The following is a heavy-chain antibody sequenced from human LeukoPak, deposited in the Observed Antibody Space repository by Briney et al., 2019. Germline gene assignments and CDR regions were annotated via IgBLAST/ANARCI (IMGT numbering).Heavy chain of an antibody. D-gene: IGHD3-10*01. J-gene: IGHJ4*02. Sequence: PGGSLRLSCAASGFTFSSYWMSWVRQAPGKGLEWVANIKQDGSEKYYVDSVKGRFTISRDNAKNSLYLQMNSLRAEDTAVYYCARDRGYYGSGSYYPLDYWGQGTLVTASS. V-gene: IGHV3-7*05. CDR1: GFTFSSYW. CDR3: ARDRGYYGSGSYYPLDY. CDR2: IKQDGSEK.